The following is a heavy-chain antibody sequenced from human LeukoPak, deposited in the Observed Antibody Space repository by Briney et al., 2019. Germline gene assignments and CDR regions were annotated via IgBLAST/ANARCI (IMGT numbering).Heavy chain of an antibody. J-gene: IGHJ3*02. V-gene: IGHV4-4*07. D-gene: IGHD3-9*01. CDR1: GGSISSYY. CDR2: IYTSGST. CDR3: ARERPTVLRYFDWSNHDAIDI. Sequence: SETLSLTCTVSGGSISSYYWSWIRQPAGKGLEWIGRIYTSGSTNYNPSLKSRVTTSVDTSKNQFSLKLSSVTAADTAVYYCARERPTVLRYFDWSNHDAIDIWGQGTMVTVSS.